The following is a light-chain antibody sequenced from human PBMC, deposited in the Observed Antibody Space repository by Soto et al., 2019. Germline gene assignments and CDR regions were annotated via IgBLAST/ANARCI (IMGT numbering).Light chain of an antibody. CDR3: LHYSTCPLT. J-gene: IGKJ4*01. CDR1: YKIDNW. Sequence: DIQMTQSPSSLPASVGDRVTITCRASYKIDNWLAWSQQKPGKAPKLLIYKASTVECGVPSRFSGSGSVTEFTLSISSLQTDDVASYYFLHYSTCPLTCGGGTRVDI. V-gene: IGKV1-5*03. CDR2: KAS.